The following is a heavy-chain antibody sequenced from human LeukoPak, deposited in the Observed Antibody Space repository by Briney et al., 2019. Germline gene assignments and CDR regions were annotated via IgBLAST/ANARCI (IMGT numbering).Heavy chain of an antibody. D-gene: IGHD1-26*01. CDR2: ISYDGSNK. J-gene: IGHJ4*02. CDR1: GFTFGSYA. Sequence: PGGSLRLSCAASGFTFGSYAMSWVRQAPGKGLEWVAVISYDGSNKYYADSVKGRFTISRDNSKNTLYLQMNSLRAEDTAVYYCARASEPRPNIDYWGQGTLVTVSS. CDR3: ARASEPRPNIDY. V-gene: IGHV3-30-3*01.